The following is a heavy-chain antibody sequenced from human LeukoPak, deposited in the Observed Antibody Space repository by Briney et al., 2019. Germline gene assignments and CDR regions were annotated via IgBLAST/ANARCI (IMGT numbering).Heavy chain of an antibody. CDR3: ARAPPRLDGYILYY. J-gene: IGHJ4*02. D-gene: IGHD5-24*01. Sequence: SVKVSCKASGGTFTNLAINWVRQAPGQGLEWMGRIIPTTGLASYAQKFQGRVAITADKSTSTAYMELSSLRSEDTAVYYCARAPPRLDGYILYYWGQGTLVTVSS. V-gene: IGHV1-69*04. CDR1: GGTFTNLA. CDR2: IIPTTGLA.